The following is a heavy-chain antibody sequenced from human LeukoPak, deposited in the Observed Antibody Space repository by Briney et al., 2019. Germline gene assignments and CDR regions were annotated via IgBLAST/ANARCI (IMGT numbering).Heavy chain of an antibody. CDR3: AELGITMIGGV. Sequence: SGGSLRLSCAASGFTFSSYEMNWVRQAPGKGLEWVSYISSSGSTIYYADSVKGRFTISRDNAKNSLYLQMNSLRAEDTAVYYCAELGITMIGGVWGKGTTDTIPS. CDR2: ISSSGSTI. V-gene: IGHV3-48*03. J-gene: IGHJ6*04. CDR1: GFTFSSYE. D-gene: IGHD3-10*02.